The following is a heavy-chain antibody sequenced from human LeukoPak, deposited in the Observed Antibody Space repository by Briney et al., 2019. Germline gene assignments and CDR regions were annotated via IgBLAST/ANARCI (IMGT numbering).Heavy chain of an antibody. CDR1: GYTFTSYG. CDR2: ISAYNGYT. Sequence: ASVKVSCKASGYTFTSYGINWVRQAPGQGLEWMGWISAYNGYTNYAQNLQGRVTMTTDTSTSTAYMELRSLRSDDTAVYCSALRGCSSTSCPYYYYYYMDVWGKGTTVTVSS. J-gene: IGHJ6*03. D-gene: IGHD2-2*01. CDR3: ALRGCSSTSCPYYYYYYMDV. V-gene: IGHV1-18*01.